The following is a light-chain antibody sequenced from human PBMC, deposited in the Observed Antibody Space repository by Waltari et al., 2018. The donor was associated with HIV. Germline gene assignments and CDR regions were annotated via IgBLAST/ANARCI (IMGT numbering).Light chain of an antibody. J-gene: IGLJ2*01. Sequence: SYVLTQPPSVSVAPRQTARSTCRGNNMGSKGEHWYQQHPSQAPVLVVYDDSDRPSGIPERFSGSSSWNTATLTISRVEAGDEADFYCQVWDSSTDLRVFGGGTKLTVL. CDR3: QVWDSSTDLRV. CDR2: DDS. CDR1: NMGSKG. V-gene: IGLV3-21*02.